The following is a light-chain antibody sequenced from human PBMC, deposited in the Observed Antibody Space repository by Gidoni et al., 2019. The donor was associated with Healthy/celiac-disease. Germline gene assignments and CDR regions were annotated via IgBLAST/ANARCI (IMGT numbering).Light chain of an antibody. CDR2: LGS. V-gene: IGKV2-28*01. CDR3: MQALQTGP. Sequence: DIVMTQSPLSLPVTPGEPASISCRSSQSLLHSNGYNYLDWYLQKPGQSPQLLIYLGSNRASGVPDRFSGSGSGTDFTLKISRVEAEDVGVYYCMQALQTGPFGQGTKVEIK. J-gene: IGKJ1*01. CDR1: QSLLHSNGYNY.